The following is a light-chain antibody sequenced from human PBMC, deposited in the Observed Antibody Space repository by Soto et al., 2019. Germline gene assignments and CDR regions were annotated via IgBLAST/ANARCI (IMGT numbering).Light chain of an antibody. J-gene: IGKJ2*01. Sequence: DIQMTQSPSSLSASVGDRVTITCRASQSISTYLNWYQQKPGIAPKLLIFAASSLQNGVSSRFSGSGSGTDFTLTISSLQPEDFATYYCQQSYGTLYTFGQGTKLELK. CDR3: QQSYGTLYT. CDR2: AAS. CDR1: QSISTY. V-gene: IGKV1-39*01.